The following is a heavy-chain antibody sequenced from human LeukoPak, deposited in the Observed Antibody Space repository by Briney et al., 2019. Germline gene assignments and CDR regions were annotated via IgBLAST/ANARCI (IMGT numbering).Heavy chain of an antibody. D-gene: IGHD2-15*01. V-gene: IGHV3-23*01. J-gene: IGHJ4*01. CDR3: ARAPVVSCRGAFCYPLDY. CDR1: GFSLSTFA. Sequence: GGSLRLSCVASGFSLSTFAMSWARQSPEKGLEWVSAIGASDGYTYHADSVKGRFTMSRDISRNTVYLQMNSLRVDDTAVYFCARAPVVSCRGAFCYPLDYWGHGILITVSS. CDR2: IGASDGYT.